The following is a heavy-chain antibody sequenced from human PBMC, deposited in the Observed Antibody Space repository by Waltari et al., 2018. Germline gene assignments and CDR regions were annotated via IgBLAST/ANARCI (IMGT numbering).Heavy chain of an antibody. Sequence: QVQLVQSGAEVKKPGASVKVSCKASGYTFTSYDIHWVRQATGQGLEWMGWMNPNRGNTGYAQKFQGRVTMTRNTSISTAYMELSSLRSEDTAVYYCARGRFDSSSWYASYGMDVWGQGTTVTVSS. CDR2: MNPNRGNT. CDR1: GYTFTSYD. V-gene: IGHV1-8*01. J-gene: IGHJ6*02. CDR3: ARGRFDSSSWYASYGMDV. D-gene: IGHD6-13*01.